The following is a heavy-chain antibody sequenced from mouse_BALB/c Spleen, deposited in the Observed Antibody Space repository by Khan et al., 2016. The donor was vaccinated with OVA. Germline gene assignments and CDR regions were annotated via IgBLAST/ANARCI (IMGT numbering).Heavy chain of an antibody. CDR2: IRNKANGYST. Sequence: EVELVESGGGLVQPGGSLRLSCATSGFTFTDYYITWVRQPPGKALEWLGFIRNKANGYSTEYLASVKGRFTVSRDNSQSIVYLQMNTLRAEDSATYYCARETVVDIYWYLDVWAQGPRSPSPQ. CDR3: ARETVVDIYWYLDV. D-gene: IGHD1-1*01. J-gene: IGHJ1*01. V-gene: IGHV7-3*02. CDR1: GFTFTDYY.